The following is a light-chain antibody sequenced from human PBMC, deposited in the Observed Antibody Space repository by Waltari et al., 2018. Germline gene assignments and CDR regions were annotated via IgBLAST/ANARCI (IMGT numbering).Light chain of an antibody. J-gene: IGLJ3*02. CDR2: GDI. CDR3: QSFDSSLAFSEVV. CDR1: SSNIGAGFD. Sequence: QPVLTQPPSVSGAPGQTVTISCTGSSSNIGAGFDVHWYQQLPGRAPKLLINGDINRPSGVPDRFSGSKSGTSASLAITGLQAEDEADYYCQSFDSSLAFSEVVFGGGTKLTVL. V-gene: IGLV1-40*01.